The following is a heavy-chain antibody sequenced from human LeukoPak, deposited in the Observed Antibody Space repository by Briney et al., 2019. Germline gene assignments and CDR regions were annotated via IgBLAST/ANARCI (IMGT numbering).Heavy chain of an antibody. CDR1: GLSFNNYA. J-gene: IGHJ4*02. D-gene: IGHD5-12*01. Sequence: GGSLRLSCVASGLSFNNYAMNWVRQAPGKGLEWVSLTIGSSGSTFYADSVKGRFTISRDKSKNTLYLQMNSLRAEDTAVYYCAKGAYDYIEIAYFDYWGQGSLVTVSS. V-gene: IGHV3-23*01. CDR3: AKGAYDYIEIAYFDY. CDR2: TIGSSGST.